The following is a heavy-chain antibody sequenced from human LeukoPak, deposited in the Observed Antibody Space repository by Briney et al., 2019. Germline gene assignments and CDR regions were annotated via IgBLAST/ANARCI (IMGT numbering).Heavy chain of an antibody. D-gene: IGHD3-3*01. CDR2: ISYDGSNQ. CDR1: GFTFSSYG. V-gene: IGHV3-30*03. CDR3: ARAKAPSITIIKGLWFDP. Sequence: GGSLRLSCAASGFTFSSYGMRWVRQAPGKGLEWVAVISYDGSNQYYADSVKGRFTISRDNSKNTLYLQMNSLRAEDTAVYYCARAKAPSITIIKGLWFDPWGQGTLVTVSS. J-gene: IGHJ5*02.